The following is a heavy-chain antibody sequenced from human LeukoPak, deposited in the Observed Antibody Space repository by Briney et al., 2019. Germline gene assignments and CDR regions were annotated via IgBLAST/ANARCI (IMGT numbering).Heavy chain of an antibody. J-gene: IGHJ3*02. CDR2: IYPDDSDT. CDR3: XXXXXXXDSSGYYYAPKAFDI. V-gene: IGHV5-51*01. CDR1: GYSFTNYW. Sequence: AGESLKISCKGSGYSFTNYWIGWVRQMPGKGLEWMGIIYPDDSDTRYSPSFQGQVTISADKSISTAYLQWSSLKASDTAMYYXXXXXXXXDSSGYYYAPKAFDIWGQGTMVTVSS. D-gene: IGHD3-22*01.